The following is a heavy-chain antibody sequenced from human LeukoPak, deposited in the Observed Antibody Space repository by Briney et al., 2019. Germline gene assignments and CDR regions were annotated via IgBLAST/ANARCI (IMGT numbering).Heavy chain of an antibody. J-gene: IGHJ5*02. CDR3: ARGSGSYSFNLLGFDP. D-gene: IGHD1-26*01. V-gene: IGHV3-48*01. Sequence: GGSLRLSCAASGFTFSSYSMNWVRQAPGKGLEWVSYISSSSSTIYYADSVKGWFTISRDNAKNSLYLQMNSLRAEDTAVYYCARGSGSYSFNLLGFDPWGQGTLVTVSS. CDR2: ISSSSSTI. CDR1: GFTFSSYS.